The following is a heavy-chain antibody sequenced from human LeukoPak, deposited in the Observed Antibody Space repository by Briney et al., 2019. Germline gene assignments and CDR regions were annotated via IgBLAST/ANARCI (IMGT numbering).Heavy chain of an antibody. CDR1: GGSFSGYY. Sequence: NASETLSLTCAVYGGSFSGYYWSWIRQPPGKGLEWIGEINHSGSTNYNPSLKSRVTISVDTSKNQFSLKLSSVTAADTAVYYCASLGGAFDIWGQGTMVTVSS. J-gene: IGHJ3*02. CDR3: ASLGGAFDI. CDR2: INHSGST. V-gene: IGHV4-34*01.